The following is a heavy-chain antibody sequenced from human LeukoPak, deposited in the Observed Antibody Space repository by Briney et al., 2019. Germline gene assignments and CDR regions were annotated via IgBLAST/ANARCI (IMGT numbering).Heavy chain of an antibody. CDR3: ARFGVDYDMDV. J-gene: IGHJ6*02. D-gene: IGHD3-16*01. V-gene: IGHV4-59*11. CDR1: GSSISGHY. Sequence: SETLSLTCSVSGSSISGHYWTWIRQPPGKGLEWIGQIHYTGKPDYNPSLKSRITISVDTSKNQVSLQVSSVTAADSAIYYCARFGVDYDMDVWGRGTTVTVFS. CDR2: IHYTGKP.